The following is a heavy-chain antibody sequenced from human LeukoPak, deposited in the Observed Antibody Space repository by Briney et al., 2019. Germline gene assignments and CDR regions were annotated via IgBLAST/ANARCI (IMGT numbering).Heavy chain of an antibody. V-gene: IGHV4-39*01. CDR2: MHYSGST. J-gene: IGHJ5*02. CDR3: ARHLGYCYDSSGYGWFDP. Sequence: SETLSLTCSVSGGSISRNSYYWGWIRQPPGKGPDWIGSMHYSGSTYYDPSIKSRVTISVDTSKNQCSLKLTSVTAADTALYYCARHLGYCYDSSGYGWFDPWGQGTLVTVSS. CDR1: GGSISRNSYY. D-gene: IGHD3-22*01.